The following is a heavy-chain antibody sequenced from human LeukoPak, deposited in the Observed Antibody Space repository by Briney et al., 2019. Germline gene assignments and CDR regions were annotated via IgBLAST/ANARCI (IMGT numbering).Heavy chain of an antibody. CDR1: GFTLSSYW. J-gene: IGHJ1*01. CDR2: XXSDGRT. Sequence: GGSLRLSCAASGFTLSSYWMHWVRQAPGKGLXXXXXXXSDGRTNYADSVKGRFTISRDNAKNTVSLQMNSLRAEDTGVYYCARAPSEIGGYYPEYFRHWGQGTLVIVSS. CDR3: ARAPSEIGGYYPEYFRH. V-gene: IGHV3-74*01. D-gene: IGHD3-22*01.